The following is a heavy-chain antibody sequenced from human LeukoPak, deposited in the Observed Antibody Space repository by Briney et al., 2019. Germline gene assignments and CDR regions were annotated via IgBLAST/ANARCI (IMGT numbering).Heavy chain of an antibody. J-gene: IGHJ4*02. CDR2: IWYDGSKA. V-gene: IGHV3-33*06. CDR3: AKVGAQEAAGDY. D-gene: IGHD6-13*01. CDR1: GFSFSTYG. Sequence: GGSLRLSCAASGFSFSTYGMHWVRQAPGKGLEWVAVIWYDGSKAYYADSVTGRFTISRDNSNNRVYLQMNSLRAEDTAVYYCAKVGAQEAAGDYWGQGTLVTVSS.